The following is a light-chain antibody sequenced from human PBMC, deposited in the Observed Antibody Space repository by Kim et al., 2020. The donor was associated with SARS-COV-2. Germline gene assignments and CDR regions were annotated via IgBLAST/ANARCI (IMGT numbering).Light chain of an antibody. V-gene: IGLV3-1*01. CDR2: EDK. CDR3: QAWDSDTGV. CDR1: KLGDKY. Sequence: SVSPGQTASITCSGDKLGDKYASWYQQKPGQSPVVVIYEDKKRPSGIPERFSGSNSGNTATLTISGTQAMDEADYYCQAWDSDTGVFGRGTQLTVL. J-gene: IGLJ3*02.